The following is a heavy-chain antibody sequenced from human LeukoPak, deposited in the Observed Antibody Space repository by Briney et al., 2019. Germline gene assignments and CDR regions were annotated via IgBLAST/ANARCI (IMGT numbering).Heavy chain of an antibody. Sequence: GRSLRLSCAASGFTFSTYGMHWVRQAPGKGLEWVAIILYDGSNKYYADSVKGRFTVSRDNAKHTLYLQMSSLRAEDTAIYYCAKEFSSGLYYFDHWGQGTLVTVSS. CDR3: AKEFSSGLYYFDH. CDR1: GFTFSTYG. V-gene: IGHV3-30*18. J-gene: IGHJ4*02. D-gene: IGHD6-19*01. CDR2: ILYDGSNK.